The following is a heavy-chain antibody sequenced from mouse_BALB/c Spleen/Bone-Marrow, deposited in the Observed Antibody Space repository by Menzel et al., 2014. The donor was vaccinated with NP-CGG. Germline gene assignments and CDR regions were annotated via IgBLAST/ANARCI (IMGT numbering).Heavy chain of an antibody. Sequence: VMLVESGPGLVAPSQSLSITCTVSGFSLTTYGVHWVRQPPGKGLEWLVVIWSDGSTTYNSALKSRLSISKDNSKGQVFLKMNSLQTDDTAMYYCARNPYGNYAMDYWGQGTSVTVSS. CDR2: IWSDGST. D-gene: IGHD2-10*02. J-gene: IGHJ4*01. CDR3: ARNPYGNYAMDY. CDR1: GFSLTTYG. V-gene: IGHV2-6*02.